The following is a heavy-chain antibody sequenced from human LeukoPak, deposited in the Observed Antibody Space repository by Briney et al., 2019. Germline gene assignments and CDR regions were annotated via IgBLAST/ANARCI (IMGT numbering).Heavy chain of an antibody. V-gene: IGHV3-48*03. CDR2: ISSGGNTI. CDR3: AREPDVDTAFDY. D-gene: IGHD5-18*01. CDR1: GFTFSSYE. J-gene: IGHJ4*02. Sequence: GGSLRLSCAASGFTFSSYEMNWVRQAPGKGLEWVSYISSGGNTIYYADSVKGRFTISRDNAKNSLYLQMNSLRAEDTAVYYCAREPDVDTAFDYWGQGTLVTVSS.